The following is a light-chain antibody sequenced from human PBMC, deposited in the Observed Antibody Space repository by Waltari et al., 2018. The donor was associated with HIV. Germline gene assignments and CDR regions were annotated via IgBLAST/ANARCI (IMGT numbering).Light chain of an antibody. Sequence: EIVLTQSPGPLSLSPGERATLPCRASQSVSRSYLAWYQQKPGQAPRLLMYGTSSRATGIPERFSGSGFGTDFTLTISRLEPEDFAVYYCQQYGRSPGTFGQGTKVEI. V-gene: IGKV3-20*01. CDR1: QSVSRSY. J-gene: IGKJ1*01. CDR2: GTS. CDR3: QQYGRSPGT.